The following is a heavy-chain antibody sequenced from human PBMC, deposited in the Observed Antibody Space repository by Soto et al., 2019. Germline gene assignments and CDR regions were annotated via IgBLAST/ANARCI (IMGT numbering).Heavy chain of an antibody. CDR2: IHTGTGNT. Sequence: ASVKISCKASGYTFSRYTLHWVRQAPGQSLEWMGWIHTGTGNTKYSQKFQDRVTITRDTSASTAYMELSSLRAEDTAVYYCARPSATRIAVPLDESWGEGTLVTVSS. J-gene: IGHJ5*02. V-gene: IGHV1-3*04. D-gene: IGHD6-19*01. CDR1: GYTFSRYT. CDR3: ARPSATRIAVPLDES.